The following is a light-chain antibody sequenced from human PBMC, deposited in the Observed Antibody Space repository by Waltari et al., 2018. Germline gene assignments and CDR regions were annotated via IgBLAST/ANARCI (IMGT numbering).Light chain of an antibody. J-gene: IGLJ3*02. CDR1: SGSIASNY. CDR3: QSYDSSNQGV. V-gene: IGLV6-57*03. Sequence: NFMLTQPHSVSESPGKTVTISCTRRSGSIASNYVQRFQQRPGSAPTTVIYEDNQRPSGVPDRFSGSIDSSSNSASLTISGLKTEDEADYYCQSYDSSNQGVFGGGTKLTVL. CDR2: EDN.